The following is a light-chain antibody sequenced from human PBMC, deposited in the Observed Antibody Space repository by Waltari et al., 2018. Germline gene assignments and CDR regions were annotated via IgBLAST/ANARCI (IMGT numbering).Light chain of an antibody. CDR3: QKYDRLPAT. CDR2: GAS. Sequence: EIVLTQSPGTLSLSPGERSTLSCRASQSVSMFLAWYQQKPGQAPRLLIYGASTRATGIPDRFSGSGSGTDFSLTISRLEPEDFAVYYCQKYDRLPATFGQGTKVEIK. CDR1: QSVSMF. V-gene: IGKV3-20*01. J-gene: IGKJ1*01.